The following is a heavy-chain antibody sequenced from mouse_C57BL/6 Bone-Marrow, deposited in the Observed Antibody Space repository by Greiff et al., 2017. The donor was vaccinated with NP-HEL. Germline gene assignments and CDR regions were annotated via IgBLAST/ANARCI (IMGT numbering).Heavy chain of an antibody. D-gene: IGHD1-2*01. CDR3: ARGRGTTADYFDY. J-gene: IGHJ2*01. CDR1: GYTFTSYW. Sequence: VQLQQSGAELVMPGASVKLSCKASGYTFTSYWMHWVKQRPGQGLEWIGEIDPSDSYTNYNQKFKGKSTLTVDKSSSTAYMQLSSLTSEDSAVYYCARGRGTTADYFDYWGQGTTLTVSS. CDR2: IDPSDSYT. V-gene: IGHV1-69*01.